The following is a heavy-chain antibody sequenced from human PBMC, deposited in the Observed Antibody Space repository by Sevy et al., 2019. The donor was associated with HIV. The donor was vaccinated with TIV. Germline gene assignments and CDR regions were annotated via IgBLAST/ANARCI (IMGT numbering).Heavy chain of an antibody. J-gene: IGHJ4*02. CDR2: INPNSGGT. V-gene: IGHV1-2*02. D-gene: IGHD2-21*02. Sequence: ASVKVSCKASGYTFTGYYLHWVRQAPGQGLEWMGWINPNSGGTNYVPKFQGRVTMTWDTSISTASMELSRLRSDDTAVYYCTRSPAEAKNFYCGGDCYSDYWGQGTLVTVSS. CDR3: TRSPAEAKNFYCGGDCYSDY. CDR1: GYTFTGYY.